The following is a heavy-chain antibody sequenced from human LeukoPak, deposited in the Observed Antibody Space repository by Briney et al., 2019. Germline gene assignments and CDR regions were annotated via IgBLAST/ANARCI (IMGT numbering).Heavy chain of an antibody. D-gene: IGHD2-15*01. Sequence: ASVKVSCKASGGTFSSYAISWVRQAPGQGLEWMGRIIPILGIANYAQKFQGRVTITADKSTSTAYMELSSLRSEDTAVYYCAREPDHTHQGYYYGMDVWGQGTTVTVPS. CDR1: GGTFSSYA. CDR3: AREPDHTHQGYYYGMDV. V-gene: IGHV1-69*04. CDR2: IIPILGIA. J-gene: IGHJ6*02.